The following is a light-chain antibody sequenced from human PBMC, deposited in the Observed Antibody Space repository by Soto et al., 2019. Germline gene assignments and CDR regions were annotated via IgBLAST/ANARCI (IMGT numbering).Light chain of an antibody. CDR3: TSYTSTSTLV. Sequence: QSALTQPASVSGSPGQSITISCTGTSSDVGTYNYVSWYQQHAGKVPKLMIYDVSNRPSGVSDRFSGSKSGNTASLTISGLQAEDEADYYCTSYTSTSTLVFGGGTNLTVL. J-gene: IGLJ2*01. V-gene: IGLV2-14*01. CDR1: SSDVGTYNY. CDR2: DVS.